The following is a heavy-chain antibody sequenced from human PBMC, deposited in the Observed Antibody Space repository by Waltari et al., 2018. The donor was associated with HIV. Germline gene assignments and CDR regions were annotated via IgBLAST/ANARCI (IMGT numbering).Heavy chain of an antibody. Sequence: QVQLFQSESELKKPGASVKVSCKASGYTFTGNSLNWVRQAPGQGLEWMGWINTNTGSPMYAQGFTGRFVFSLDTSVSTAFLQISALKADDTAVYFCARDGGRSRAFDSWGQGTLVTVSS. D-gene: IGHD3-16*01. J-gene: IGHJ4*02. CDR1: GYTFTGNS. CDR2: INTNTGSP. V-gene: IGHV7-4-1*02. CDR3: ARDGGRSRAFDS.